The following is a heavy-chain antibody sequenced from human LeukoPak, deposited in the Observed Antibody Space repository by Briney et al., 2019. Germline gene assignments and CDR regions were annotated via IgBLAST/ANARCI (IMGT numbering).Heavy chain of an antibody. J-gene: IGHJ6*02. CDR2: ISAYNGNT. V-gene: IGHV1-18*01. CDR3: ARTGTVTLYYYYGMDV. D-gene: IGHD4-11*01. CDR1: GYTFTSYG. Sequence: GASVKVSCKASGYTFTSYGISWVRQAPGQGLEWMGWISAYNGNTNYAQKLQGRVTMTTDPSTSTAYMELRSLRSDDTAVYYCARTGTVTLYYYYGMDVWGQGTTVTVSS.